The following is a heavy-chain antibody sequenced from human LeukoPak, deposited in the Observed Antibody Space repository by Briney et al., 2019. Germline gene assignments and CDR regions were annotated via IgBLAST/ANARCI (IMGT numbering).Heavy chain of an antibody. CDR3: VRARAGGLDY. CDR2: LSFDGAHK. Sequence: ERSLRLSCAASGFTFRHYAVRWVRQAPGRGLEWVAVLSFDGAHKYYAESVMGRFTISRDNSNNTLFLQMDSLRIEDTALYYCVRARAGGLDYWGQGTLVTVSS. CDR1: GFTFRHYA. V-gene: IGHV3-30*04. D-gene: IGHD3-16*01. J-gene: IGHJ4*02.